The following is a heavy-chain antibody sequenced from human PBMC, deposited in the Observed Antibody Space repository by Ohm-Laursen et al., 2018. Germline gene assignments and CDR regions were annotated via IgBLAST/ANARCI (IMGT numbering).Heavy chain of an antibody. CDR2: IYYSGST. CDR3: ARLSVAAAGPDY. Sequence: TLSPTCAVSGGSVSSGSYYWSWIRQPPGKGLEWIGNIYYSGSTNYNPSLKSRVTISVDTSKNQFSLKLSSVTAADTAVYYCARLSVAAAGPDYWGQGTLVTVSS. CDR1: GGSVSSGSYY. D-gene: IGHD6-13*01. V-gene: IGHV4-61*01. J-gene: IGHJ4*02.